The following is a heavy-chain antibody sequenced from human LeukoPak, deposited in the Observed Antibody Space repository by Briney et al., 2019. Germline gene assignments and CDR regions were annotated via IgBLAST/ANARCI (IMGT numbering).Heavy chain of an antibody. CDR1: GFAFSSYA. D-gene: IGHD3-10*01. CDR3: AKTSAGIRGGYFDY. J-gene: IGHJ4*02. Sequence: PGGSLRLSCAASGFAFSSYAMSWVRQAPGKGLEWVSLINDSGGNTYYADSVKGRFTISRDNSKNTLFLQMSSLRAEYSAVSYCAKTSAGIRGGYFDYWGQGTLVTVSS. CDR2: INDSGGNT. V-gene: IGHV3-23*01.